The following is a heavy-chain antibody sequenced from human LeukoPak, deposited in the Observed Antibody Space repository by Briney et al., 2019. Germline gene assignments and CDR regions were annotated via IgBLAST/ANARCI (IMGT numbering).Heavy chain of an antibody. CDR3: ARDAEALDY. CDR2: IYYSGST. V-gene: IGHV4-61*01. Sequence: PSETLSLTCTVSGGSISSSNYYWGWIRQPPGKGLEWIGYIYYSGSTNYNPSLKSRVTISVDTSKNQFSLKLSSVTAADTAVYYCARDAEALDYWGQGTLVTVSS. CDR1: GGSISSSNYY. J-gene: IGHJ4*02.